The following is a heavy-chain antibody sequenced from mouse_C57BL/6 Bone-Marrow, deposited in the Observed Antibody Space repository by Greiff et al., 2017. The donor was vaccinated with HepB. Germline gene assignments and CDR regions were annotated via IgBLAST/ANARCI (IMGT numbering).Heavy chain of an antibody. CDR2: IYPGDGDT. Sequence: VQWVESGPELVKPGASVKISCKASGYAFSSSWMNWVKQRPGKGLEWIGRIYPGDGDTNYNGKFKGKATLTADKSSSTAYMQLSSLTSEDSAVYFCARSYSSWFAYWGQGTLVTVSA. CDR3: ARSYSSWFAY. J-gene: IGHJ3*01. V-gene: IGHV1-82*01. CDR1: GYAFSSSW. D-gene: IGHD2-12*01.